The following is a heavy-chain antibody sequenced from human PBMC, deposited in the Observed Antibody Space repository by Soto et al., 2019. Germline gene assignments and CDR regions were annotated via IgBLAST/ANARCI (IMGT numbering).Heavy chain of an antibody. J-gene: IGHJ6*03. CDR1: GGSISSGGYY. D-gene: IGHD2-2*01. Sequence: QVQLQESGPGLVKPSQTLSLTCTVSGGSISSGGYYWSWIRQHPGKGLEWIGYIYYSGSTYYNPSLKSRVTISVDTSKNQFSLKLSSVPAADTAVYYCARERGYCSSTSCPAYYYYYYMDVWGKGTTVTVSS. V-gene: IGHV4-31*03. CDR3: ARERGYCSSTSCPAYYYYYYMDV. CDR2: IYYSGST.